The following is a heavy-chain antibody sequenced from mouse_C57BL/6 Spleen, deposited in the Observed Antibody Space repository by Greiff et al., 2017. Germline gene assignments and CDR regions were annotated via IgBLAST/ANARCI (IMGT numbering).Heavy chain of an antibody. Sequence: QVQLQQPGAELVKPGASVKLSCKASGYTFTSYWMHWVKQRPGRGLEWIGRIDPNSGGTKYNEKFKSKATLTVDKPSSTAYMQLSSLTSEYSAVYYCAREGDYYGFAYWGEGTLVTVSA. J-gene: IGHJ3*01. CDR1: GYTFTSYW. V-gene: IGHV1-72*01. CDR3: AREGDYYGFAY. D-gene: IGHD1-1*01. CDR2: IDPNSGGT.